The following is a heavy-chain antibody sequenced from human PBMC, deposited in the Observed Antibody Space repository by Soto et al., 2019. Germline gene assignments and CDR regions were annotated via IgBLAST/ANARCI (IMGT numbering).Heavy chain of an antibody. CDR3: ARHRGSPGYYYGMDV. CDR2: IYPGDSDT. D-gene: IGHD5-12*01. CDR1: GYTFSTYW. V-gene: IGHV5-51*01. Sequence: GESLKISCKASGYTFSTYWIDWVRQMPGKGLEWMGIIYPGDSDTRYSPSFQGQVTISVDKSINTAYLQWSSLKASDTAIYYCARHRGSPGYYYGMDVWGQGTTVTVSS. J-gene: IGHJ6*02.